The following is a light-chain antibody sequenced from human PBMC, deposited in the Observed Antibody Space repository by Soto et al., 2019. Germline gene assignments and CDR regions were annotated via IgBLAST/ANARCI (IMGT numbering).Light chain of an antibody. CDR1: QSISSSY. CDR2: AAS. J-gene: IGKJ2*01. V-gene: IGKV3-20*01. CDR3: QQYGSSSYT. Sequence: IVLTQSPATLSLSPGERATLSCRASQSISSSYLAWYQQKPGQAPRLLIYAASSRATGIPDRFSGSGSGTDCTLTISRLEPEEFAVYYCQQYGSSSYTFGQGTQLEIK.